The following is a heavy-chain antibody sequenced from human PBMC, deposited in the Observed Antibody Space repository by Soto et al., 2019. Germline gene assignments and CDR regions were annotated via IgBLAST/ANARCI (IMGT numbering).Heavy chain of an antibody. Sequence: SETLSLTCTVSGGSISSYYWSWIRQPPGKGLEWIGYIYYSGSTNYNPSLKSRVTISVDTPKNQFSLKLSSVTAADTAVYYCARTLRGAFDIWGQGTMVTVSS. CDR3: ARTLRGAFDI. CDR1: GGSISSYY. V-gene: IGHV4-59*12. CDR2: IYYSGST. J-gene: IGHJ3*02.